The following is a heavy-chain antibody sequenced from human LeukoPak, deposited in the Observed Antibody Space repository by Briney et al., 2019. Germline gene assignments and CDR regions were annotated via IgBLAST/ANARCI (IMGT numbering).Heavy chain of an antibody. J-gene: IGHJ6*02. Sequence: PSGTLSLTCAVSGDSISSSNWWSWVRQPPGKGLEWLGEIYHRGNIDYSPSFKSRITISIDKSKNQFSLKLSSVTAADTAVYYCARDQNVVVPAAMNYYYYGMDVWGQGTTVTVSS. D-gene: IGHD2-2*01. CDR2: IYHRGNI. CDR3: ARDQNVVVPAAMNYYYYGMDV. CDR1: GDSISSSNW. V-gene: IGHV4-4*02.